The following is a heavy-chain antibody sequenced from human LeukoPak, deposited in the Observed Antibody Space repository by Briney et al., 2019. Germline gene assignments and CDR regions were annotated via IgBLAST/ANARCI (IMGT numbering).Heavy chain of an antibody. D-gene: IGHD3-10*01. V-gene: IGHV4-38-2*02. CDR2: IYLSGST. CDR3: ARGVLLWFGEPVGAFDI. CDR1: GYSISSGYY. J-gene: IGHJ3*02. Sequence: SETLSLTCTVSGYSISSGYYWGWIRQPPGKGLEWIGSIYLSGSTYYNPSLKSRVTISVDTSKNQFSLKLSSVTAADTAVYYCARGVLLWFGEPVGAFDIWGQGTMVTVSS.